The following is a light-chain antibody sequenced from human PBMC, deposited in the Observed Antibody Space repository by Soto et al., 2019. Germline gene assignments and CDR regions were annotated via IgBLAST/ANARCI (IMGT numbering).Light chain of an antibody. J-gene: IGLJ2*01. CDR1: SGSVLTSYY. CDR3: ALYVGTGTVV. Sequence: QAVVSQEPSFSVSPGGTVTLTCGLTSGSVLTSYYPTWYQQTPGQAPRTLIYSTNIRSSGVPDRFSGSILGNKAALTITGAQADDESDYYCALYVGTGTVVFGGGTNHTVL. V-gene: IGLV8-61*01. CDR2: STN.